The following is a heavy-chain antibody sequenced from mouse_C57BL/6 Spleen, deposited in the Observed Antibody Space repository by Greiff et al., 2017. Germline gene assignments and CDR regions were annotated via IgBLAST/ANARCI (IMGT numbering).Heavy chain of an antibody. J-gene: IGHJ4*01. D-gene: IGHD3-2*02. V-gene: IGHV14-4*01. Sequence: VQLQQSGAELVRPGASVKLSCTASGFNIKDDYMHWVKQRPEQGLEWIGWIDPENGDTEYASKFQGKATITADTSSNTAYLQLSSLTSEDTAVYYCTQDSSGYSYAMDYRGQGTSVTVSS. CDR3: TQDSSGYSYAMDY. CDR2: IDPENGDT. CDR1: GFNIKDDY.